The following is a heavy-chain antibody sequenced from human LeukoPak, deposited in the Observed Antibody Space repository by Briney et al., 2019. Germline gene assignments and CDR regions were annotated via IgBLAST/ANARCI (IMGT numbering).Heavy chain of an antibody. J-gene: IGHJ6*02. Sequence: ASVKVSCKASGYTFTSYGISWVRQAPGQGLEWMGWISAYNDNTNYAQKLQGRVTMTTDTSTSTAYMELRSLRSDDTAVYYCARDGSRFLEWLKNYYYYGMDVWGQGTTVTVSS. D-gene: IGHD3-3*01. CDR2: ISAYNDNT. CDR3: ARDGSRFLEWLKNYYYYGMDV. V-gene: IGHV1-18*01. CDR1: GYTFTSYG.